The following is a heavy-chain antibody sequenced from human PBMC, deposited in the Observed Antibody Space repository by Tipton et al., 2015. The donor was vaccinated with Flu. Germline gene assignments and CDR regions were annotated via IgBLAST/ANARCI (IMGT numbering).Heavy chain of an antibody. J-gene: IGHJ4*02. CDR2: ISGTGGHT. V-gene: IGHV3-23*01. CDR3: TKDDSVGLSLSDY. CDR1: GFTFTNYA. Sequence: SLRLSCAASGFTFTNYAMSWVRQAPGKGLEWVSSISGTGGHTYYAVSVKGHFTMSRDSSTHKLYLQMDSLTAEDSAMYYCTKDDSVGLSLSDYRGQGTLVTVSS. D-gene: IGHD3-10*01.